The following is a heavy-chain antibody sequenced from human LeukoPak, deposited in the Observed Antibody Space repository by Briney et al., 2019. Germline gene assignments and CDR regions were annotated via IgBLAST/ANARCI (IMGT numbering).Heavy chain of an antibody. CDR3: ARDYSTVTTFFDY. D-gene: IGHD4-17*01. Sequence: GGSLRLSCAASGLTISSYSMNWVRQAPGKGLEWVSYITSGGTTIYYADSVKGRFTISRDNAKNSLYLQMNSLRAEDTAVYYCARDYSTVTTFFDYWGQGTLVTVSS. V-gene: IGHV3-48*01. J-gene: IGHJ4*02. CDR2: ITSGGTTI. CDR1: GLTISSYS.